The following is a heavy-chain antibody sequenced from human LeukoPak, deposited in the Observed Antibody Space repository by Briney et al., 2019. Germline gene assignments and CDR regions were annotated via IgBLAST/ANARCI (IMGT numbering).Heavy chain of an antibody. CDR3: ARANKAVDLVGLSVDY. CDR1: GGSISSGDYY. V-gene: IGHV4-30-4*01. CDR2: IYYSGST. J-gene: IGHJ4*02. Sequence: SQTLSLTCTVSGGSISSGDYYWSWIRQPPGKGLEWIGYIYYSGSTYYNPSLKSRVTISVDTSKNQFSLKLSSVTAADTAVYYCARANKAVDLVGLSVDYWGQGTLVTVSS. D-gene: IGHD6-19*01.